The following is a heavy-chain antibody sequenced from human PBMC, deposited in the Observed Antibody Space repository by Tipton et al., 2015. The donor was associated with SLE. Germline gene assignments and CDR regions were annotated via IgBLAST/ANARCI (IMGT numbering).Heavy chain of an antibody. Sequence: SLRLSCAASGFTVSSNYMSWVRQAPGKGLEWVSAISGSGGSTYYADSVKGRFTISRDNSKNTLYLQMNSLRAEDTAVYYCAKGDAFDIWGQGTMVTVSS. J-gene: IGHJ3*02. CDR3: AKGDAFDI. V-gene: IGHV3-23*01. CDR2: ISGSGGST. CDR1: GFTVSSNY.